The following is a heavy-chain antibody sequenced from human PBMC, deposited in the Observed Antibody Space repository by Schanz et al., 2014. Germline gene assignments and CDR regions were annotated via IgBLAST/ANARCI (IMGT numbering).Heavy chain of an antibody. J-gene: IGHJ4*01. CDR1: GFTFSSYA. CDR3: FSMHYGNSVY. CDR2: VRNRRNSDII. D-gene: IGHD1-7*01. Sequence: EVQLVESGGGLVQPGGSLTLSCAASGFTFSSYAMSWVRQAPGKGLEWLGRVRNRRNSDIIEYAASVEGRFTISRDESKNSVYLQMNSLQTDDTAVYYCFSMHYGNSVYWGHGTQVVVSS. V-gene: IGHV3-72*01.